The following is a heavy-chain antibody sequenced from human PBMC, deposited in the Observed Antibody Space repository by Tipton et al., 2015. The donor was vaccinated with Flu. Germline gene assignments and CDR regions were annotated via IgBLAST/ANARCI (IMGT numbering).Heavy chain of an antibody. V-gene: IGHV4-38-2*01. CDR2: ISRGGSA. CDR3: ARRDYSNYVSEPKNWFDH. CDR1: GDSIRSDYY. Sequence: LRLSCLVSGDSIRSDYYWGWIRQPPGKGLEWIGHISRGGSAYYNSSLQSRVTISVDSSRNRFSLKVKPVTAADTATYYCARRDYSNYVSEPKNWFDHWGQGTLVSVSS. J-gene: IGHJ5*02. D-gene: IGHD4-11*01.